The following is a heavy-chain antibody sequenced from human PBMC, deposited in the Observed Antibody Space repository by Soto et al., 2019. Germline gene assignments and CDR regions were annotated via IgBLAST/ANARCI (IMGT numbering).Heavy chain of an antibody. J-gene: IGHJ6*02. Sequence: QVQLVESGGGVVQPGRSLRLSCAASGFTFSSYGMHWVRQAPGKGLEWVAVIWYDGSNKYYADSVKGRFTISRDNSKNTLYRQLNSLRAVDTAVFYCARDLGSYYGGGYYYGMDVWGQGTTVTVSS. CDR1: GFTFSSYG. CDR3: ARDLGSYYGGGYYYGMDV. V-gene: IGHV3-33*01. CDR2: IWYDGSNK. D-gene: IGHD1-26*01.